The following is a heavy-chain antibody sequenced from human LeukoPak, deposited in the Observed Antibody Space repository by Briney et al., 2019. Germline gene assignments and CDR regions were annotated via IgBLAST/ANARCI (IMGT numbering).Heavy chain of an antibody. CDR1: GGSISSYY. Sequence: SETLSLTCTVSGGSISSYYWNWIRQPPGKGLEWIGYIYYSGSTNYNPSLKSRVTISVDTSKNQFSLKLSSVTAADTAVYYCASATYDILTGYYGGGAFDIWGQGTMVTVSS. V-gene: IGHV4-59*01. J-gene: IGHJ3*02. CDR2: IYYSGST. D-gene: IGHD3-9*01. CDR3: ASATYDILTGYYGGGAFDI.